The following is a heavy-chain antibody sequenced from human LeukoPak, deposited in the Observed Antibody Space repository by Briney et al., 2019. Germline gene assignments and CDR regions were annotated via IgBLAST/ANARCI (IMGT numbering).Heavy chain of an antibody. D-gene: IGHD3-22*01. J-gene: IGHJ4*02. CDR1: GGTFSSYA. Sequence: GASVKVSCKASGGTFSSYAISWVRQAPGQGLEWMGGIIPIFGTANYAQKFQGRVTITADESTSTAYMELSSLRSEDTAVYYCASSPPLYYYDSSGYHHFVYWGQGTLVTVSS. V-gene: IGHV1-69*13. CDR3: ASSPPLYYYDSSGYHHFVY. CDR2: IIPIFGTA.